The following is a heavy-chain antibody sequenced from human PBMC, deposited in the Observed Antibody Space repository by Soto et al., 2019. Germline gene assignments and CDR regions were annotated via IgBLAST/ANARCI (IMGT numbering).Heavy chain of an antibody. Sequence: SETLSLTCALSGGSISSSNWWSWVRQPPGKGLEWIGEIYHSGITNYNPSLKSRVTISVDKSKKQLSLKLSSVTAADTAVYYCARAPGGRAGLYYYYYGMDVWGQGTTVTVSS. V-gene: IGHV4-4*02. D-gene: IGHD2-15*01. CDR2: IYHSGIT. J-gene: IGHJ6*02. CDR1: GGSISSSNW. CDR3: ARAPGGRAGLYYYYYGMDV.